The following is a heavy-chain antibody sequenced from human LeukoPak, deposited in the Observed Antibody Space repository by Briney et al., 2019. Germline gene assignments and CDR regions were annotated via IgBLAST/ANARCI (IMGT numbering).Heavy chain of an antibody. V-gene: IGHV3-13*01. J-gene: IGHJ6*02. CDR3: ARGRCSGGSCYPYYYYYHMDV. Sequence: QPGGSLRLSCAASGFTFSSYDMHWVRQATGKGLEWVSAIGTDDDTYYPGSVKGRFTISRENAKNSLYLQMNSLRVGDTAVYYCARGRCSGGSCYPYYYYYHMDVWGQGTTVTVSS. D-gene: IGHD2-15*01. CDR2: IGTDDDT. CDR1: GFTFSSYD.